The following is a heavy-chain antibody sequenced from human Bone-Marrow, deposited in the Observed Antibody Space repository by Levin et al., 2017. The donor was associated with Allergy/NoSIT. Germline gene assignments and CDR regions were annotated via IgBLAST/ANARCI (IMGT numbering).Heavy chain of an antibody. D-gene: IGHD2-8*02. CDR2: TYHSGNT. J-gene: IGHJ4*02. CDR1: GYSISSGFY. CDR3: ARVFPVLYYFDY. Sequence: NSSETLSLTCAVSGYSISSGFYWAWIRQPPGKGLQWIGSTYHSGNTDYDSSLKSRVTISVDTSKNQFSLTLTSVTAADTALYYCARVFPVLYYFDYWGPGTLVTVSS. V-gene: IGHV4-38-2*01.